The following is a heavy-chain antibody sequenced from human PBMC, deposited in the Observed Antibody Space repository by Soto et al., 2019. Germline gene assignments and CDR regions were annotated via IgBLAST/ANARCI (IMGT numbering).Heavy chain of an antibody. Sequence: SETLSLTCAVYGGSFSGYYWSWIRQPPGKGLEWIGEINHSGSTNYNPSLKSRVTISVDTSKNQFSLKLSSVTAADTAVYYCASFAGAKLGRSAGSLSSIWSVPWFDPWRQGILVTVS. J-gene: IGHJ5*02. V-gene: IGHV4-34*01. CDR3: ASFAGAKLGRSAGSLSSIWSVPWFDP. D-gene: IGHD2-15*01. CDR2: INHSGST. CDR1: GGSFSGYY.